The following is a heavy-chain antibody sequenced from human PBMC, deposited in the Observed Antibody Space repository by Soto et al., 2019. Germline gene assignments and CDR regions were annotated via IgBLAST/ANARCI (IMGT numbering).Heavy chain of an antibody. CDR3: ASFSADREPLTFDY. J-gene: IGHJ4*02. CDR1: GGSVNNDNYY. CDR2: IYYSGST. D-gene: IGHD3-10*01. V-gene: IGHV4-61*01. Sequence: SETLSLTCTVSGGSVNNDNYYWSWIRQPPGKGLEWIGYIYYSGSTNYNPSLKSRVTISVDTSKNRFSLKLSSVTAADTAVYYCASFSADREPLTFDYWGQGTLVTVSS.